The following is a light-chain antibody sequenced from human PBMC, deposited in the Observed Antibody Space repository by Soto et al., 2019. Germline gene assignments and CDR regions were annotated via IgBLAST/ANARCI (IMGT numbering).Light chain of an antibody. J-gene: IGKJ1*01. CDR2: DAS. Sequence: DIQMTQSPSTLSASVGDRVTITCRASQSISSWLAWYQPEPGKAPKLRIYDASSLESGVPSRFSGSGSGTEFTLTISSLQPDDFATYYCQQYNSLWTFGQGTTVDI. CDR1: QSISSW. V-gene: IGKV1-5*01. CDR3: QQYNSLWT.